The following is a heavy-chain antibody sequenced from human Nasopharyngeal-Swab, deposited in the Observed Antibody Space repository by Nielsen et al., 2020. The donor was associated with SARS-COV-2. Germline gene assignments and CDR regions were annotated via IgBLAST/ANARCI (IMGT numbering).Heavy chain of an antibody. CDR2: IKSKTGGETT. CDR3: STVKNVASAADY. D-gene: IGHD6-13*01. Sequence: GKSLKISCAASGFTFSNVWMTWVRQAPGKGLEWIGRIKSKTGGETTDYAAPVKGRFTISRDDSSNTLYLQMNSLKTEDTAIYYCSTVKNVASAADYWGQGTLVTVSS. V-gene: IGHV3-15*01. J-gene: IGHJ4*02. CDR1: GFTFSNVW.